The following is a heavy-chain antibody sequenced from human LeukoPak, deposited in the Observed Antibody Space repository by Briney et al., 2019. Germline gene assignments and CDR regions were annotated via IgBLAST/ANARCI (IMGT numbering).Heavy chain of an antibody. D-gene: IGHD3-16*01. CDR3: ARGLSPGYYFDY. CDR2: ISSNGGST. CDR1: GFTFSGSA. V-gene: IGHV3-64*01. Sequence: PGGSLRLSCAASGFTFSGSAMHWVRQAPGKGLEYVSAISSNGGSTYYGNSVKGRFTISRDNSKNTLYLQMGSLRVEDMAVYYCARGLSPGYYFDYWGQGTLVTVSS. J-gene: IGHJ4*02.